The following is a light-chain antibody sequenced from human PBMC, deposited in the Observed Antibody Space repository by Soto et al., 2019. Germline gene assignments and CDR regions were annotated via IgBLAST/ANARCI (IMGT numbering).Light chain of an antibody. CDR1: SSDIGSYNR. Sequence: QSALTQPPSVSGSPGQSVTISCIGTSSDIGSYNRVSWYQQPPGTAPKLMIYEVSNRPSGVPDRFSGSKSGNTASLTISGLQPEDEADYYCNSYTSGNTYVFGTGTKVTVL. J-gene: IGLJ1*01. CDR3: NSYTSGNTYV. V-gene: IGLV2-18*02. CDR2: EVS.